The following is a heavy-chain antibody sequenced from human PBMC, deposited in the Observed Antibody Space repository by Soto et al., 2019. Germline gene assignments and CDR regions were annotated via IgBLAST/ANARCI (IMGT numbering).Heavy chain of an antibody. CDR2: INAGNGNT. J-gene: IGHJ4*02. V-gene: IGHV1-3*05. CDR3: ARAVAVPADFDY. D-gene: IGHD6-19*01. Sequence: QVQLVQSGAEEKKPGASVKVSCKASGYTFTTYAMHWVRQAPGQRLEWMGWINAGNGNTKYSQKFQGRVTITKDTSASTAYMELSSLRSEDTAVYYCARAVAVPADFDYWGQGTLVTVSS. CDR1: GYTFTTYA.